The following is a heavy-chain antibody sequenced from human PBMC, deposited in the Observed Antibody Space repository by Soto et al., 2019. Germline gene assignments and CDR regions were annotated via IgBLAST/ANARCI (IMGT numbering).Heavy chain of an antibody. CDR2: IYWDDDK. Sequence: QITLKESGPTLVKPTQTLTLTCTFSGFSLSTSGVSVGWIRQPPGKALEWLALIYWDDDKRYISSLRSRLTITKDTSKNQVVLTMTNMDPVDTATYYCAHRLGATGAFAIWGQGTMVAVSS. CDR1: GFSLSTSGVS. D-gene: IGHD1-26*01. CDR3: AHRLGATGAFAI. J-gene: IGHJ3*02. V-gene: IGHV2-5*02.